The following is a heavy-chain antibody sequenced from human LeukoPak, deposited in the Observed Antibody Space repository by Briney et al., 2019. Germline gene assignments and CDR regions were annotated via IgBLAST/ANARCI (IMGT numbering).Heavy chain of an antibody. CDR2: IKQDGSDQ. D-gene: IGHD1-26*01. J-gene: IGHJ4*02. CDR1: GFTFSTFW. CDR3: AREREGAFDY. Sequence: PGGSLRLSCAASGFTFSTFWMSWVRQAPGKGLEWVANIKQDGSDQYDVDSVEGRFTISRDNAQNSLYLQMNSLRAEDTAVYYCAREREGAFDYWGQGTPVTVSS. V-gene: IGHV3-7*01.